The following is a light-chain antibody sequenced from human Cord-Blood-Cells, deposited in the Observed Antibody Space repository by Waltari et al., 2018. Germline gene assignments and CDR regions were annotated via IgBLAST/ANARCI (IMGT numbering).Light chain of an antibody. CDR3: QQSYSTRYT. CDR2: AAS. CDR1: QSISSD. J-gene: IGKJ2*01. V-gene: IGKV1-39*01. Sequence: DIQMTQSPSSLSASVGDRVTITCRASQSISSDLNWYQQKPGKAPKLLSYAASSLKSGVPSRFSGSGSGTDFTLTISSLQPEDFATYYCQQSYSTRYTFGQGTKLEIK.